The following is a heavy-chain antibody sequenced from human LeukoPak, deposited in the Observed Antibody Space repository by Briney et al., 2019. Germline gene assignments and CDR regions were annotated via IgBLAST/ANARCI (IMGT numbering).Heavy chain of an antibody. CDR3: AKALMNTAMVWDNLDS. CDR2: ISGSGGGA. J-gene: IGHJ4*02. CDR1: GFTFSSYA. D-gene: IGHD5-18*01. V-gene: IGHV3-23*01. Sequence: GGSLRLSCAASGFTFSSYAMSWVRQAPGKGLEWVSAISGSGGGAYYADSVKGRFTISRDNSKNTVYLQMNSLRAEDTAVYYCAKALMNTAMVWDNLDSWAQETWATVSS.